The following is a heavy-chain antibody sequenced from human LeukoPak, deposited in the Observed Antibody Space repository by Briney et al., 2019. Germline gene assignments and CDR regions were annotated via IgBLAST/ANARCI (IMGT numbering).Heavy chain of an antibody. CDR2: ISAYNGNT. Sequence: GASVKVSCKASGYTFSSYGINWVRQAPGQGLEWMGWISAYNGNTNYAQKLQGRVTMTTDTSTSTAYMELRSLRSDDTAVYYCASSSTPLDAFDIWGQGTMVTVSS. CDR3: ASSSTPLDAFDI. CDR1: GYTFSSYG. D-gene: IGHD2-2*01. J-gene: IGHJ3*02. V-gene: IGHV1-18*01.